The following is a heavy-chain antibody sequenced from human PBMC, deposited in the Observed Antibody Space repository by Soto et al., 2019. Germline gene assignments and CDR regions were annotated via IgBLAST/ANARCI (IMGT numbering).Heavy chain of an antibody. CDR3: TTDRRITMAQFDY. J-gene: IGHJ4*02. Sequence: GGPLRLSCAASGFTFSNAWMSWVRQAPGKGLEWVGRIKSETDGGTTDYAAPVKGRFTISRDDSKNTLYLQMNSLKTEDTAVYYCTTDRRITMAQFDYWGQGTLVTVSS. D-gene: IGHD3-10*01. V-gene: IGHV3-15*01. CDR1: GFTFSNAW. CDR2: IKSETDGGTT.